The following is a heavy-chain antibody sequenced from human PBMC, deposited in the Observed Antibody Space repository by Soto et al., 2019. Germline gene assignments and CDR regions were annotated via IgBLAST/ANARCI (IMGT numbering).Heavy chain of an antibody. CDR1: GFTVSSNS. CDR3: ARVGYAVTTGGAFDI. CDR2: IYSDGST. V-gene: IGHV3-53*01. D-gene: IGHD4-17*01. Sequence: EVQLVESGGGLIQPGGSLRLSCAASGFTVSSNSMSWVRQAPGKGLEWVSVIYSDGSTYYADSVKGRFTISRDNSKNTLYLQMNSLRAEDTAVYYCARVGYAVTTGGAFDIWGQGTMVTVSS. J-gene: IGHJ3*02.